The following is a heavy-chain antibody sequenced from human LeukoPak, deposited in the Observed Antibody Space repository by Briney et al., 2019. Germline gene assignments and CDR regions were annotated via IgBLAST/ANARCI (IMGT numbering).Heavy chain of an antibody. Sequence: GGSLRLSCAGSGFPFSDYGMYWVRQAPGKGLEWLAVISYDGSNKYYADSVKGRFTISRDNSKNTLYLQMNSLRAEETAVYYCAKDVGIAVAGLDAFDIWGQGTMVTVSS. CDR2: ISYDGSNK. J-gene: IGHJ3*02. CDR1: GFPFSDYG. D-gene: IGHD6-19*01. CDR3: AKDVGIAVAGLDAFDI. V-gene: IGHV3-30*18.